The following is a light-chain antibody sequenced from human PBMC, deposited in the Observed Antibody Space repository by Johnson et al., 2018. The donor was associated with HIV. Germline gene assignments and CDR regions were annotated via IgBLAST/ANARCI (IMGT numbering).Light chain of an antibody. V-gene: IGLV1-51*01. CDR3: GTWDTSLSAVYV. Sequence: HSVLTQPPSVSAAPGQKVTISCSGSSSNIGNNYVSWYQHLPGTAPKLLIYDNNKLPSGIPDRFSGSKSGTSATLGITGLQTGDEADYYCGTWDTSLSAVYVFGTGTKVTVL. J-gene: IGLJ1*01. CDR1: SSNIGNNY. CDR2: DNN.